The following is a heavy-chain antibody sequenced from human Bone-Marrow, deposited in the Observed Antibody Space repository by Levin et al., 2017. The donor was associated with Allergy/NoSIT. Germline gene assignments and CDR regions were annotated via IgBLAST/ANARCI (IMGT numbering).Heavy chain of an antibody. CDR3: ARVPGGSSSACYYYYYMDV. D-gene: IGHD6-6*01. V-gene: IGHV4-34*01. J-gene: IGHJ6*03. Sequence: SETLSLTCAVYGGSFSGYYWSWIRQPPGKGLEWIGEINHSGSTNYNPSLKSRVTISVDTSKNQFSLKLSSVTAADTAVYYCARVPGGSSSACYYYYYMDVWGKGTTVTVSS. CDR1: GGSFSGYY. CDR2: INHSGST.